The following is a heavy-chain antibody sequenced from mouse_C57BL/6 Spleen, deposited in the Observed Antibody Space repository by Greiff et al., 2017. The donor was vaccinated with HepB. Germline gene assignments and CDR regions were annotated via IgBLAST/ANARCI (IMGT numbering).Heavy chain of an antibody. Sequence: VQLQQSGAELVKPGASVKLSCKASGYTFTSYWMQWVKQRPGQGLEWIGEIDPSDSYTNYNQKFKGKATLTVDTSSSTAYMQLSSLTSEDSAVYYCARKAYYGSSLGYFDYWGQGTTLTVSS. V-gene: IGHV1-50*01. J-gene: IGHJ2*01. CDR3: ARKAYYGSSLGYFDY. D-gene: IGHD1-1*01. CDR2: IDPSDSYT. CDR1: GYTFTSYW.